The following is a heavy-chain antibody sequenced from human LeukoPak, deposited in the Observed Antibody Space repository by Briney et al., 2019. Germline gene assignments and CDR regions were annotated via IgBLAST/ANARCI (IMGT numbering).Heavy chain of an antibody. CDR3: ARDPQMTTVTASNYYYYGMDV. CDR1: GYTFTGYY. J-gene: IGHJ6*02. D-gene: IGHD4-17*01. V-gene: IGHV1-2*02. Sequence: EASVKVSCKASGYTFTGYYMHWVRQAPGQGLEWMGWINPNSGGTNYAQKFQGRVTMTRDTSISTAYMELSRLRSDDTAVYYCARDPQMTTVTASNYYYYGMDVWGQGTTVTVSS. CDR2: INPNSGGT.